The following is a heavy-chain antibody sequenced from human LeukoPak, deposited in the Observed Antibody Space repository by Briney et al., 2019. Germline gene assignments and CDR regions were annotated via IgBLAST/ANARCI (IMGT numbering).Heavy chain of an antibody. CDR3: ARDEGWGVDY. CDR1: GFTLNNYW. CDR2: IKEDESKR. J-gene: IGHJ4*02. D-gene: IGHD3-10*01. Sequence: QAGGSLRLSCEASGFTLNNYWMNWVRQAPGKGLEWVANIKEDESKRYFVDSVKGRFTISRDNAKNSVYLQMNSLRAEDTAVYYCARDEGWGVDYWGQGTLVTVSS. V-gene: IGHV3-7*04.